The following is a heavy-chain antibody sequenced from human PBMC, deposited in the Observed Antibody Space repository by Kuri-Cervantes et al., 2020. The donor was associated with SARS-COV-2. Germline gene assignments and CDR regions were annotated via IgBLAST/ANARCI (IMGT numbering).Heavy chain of an antibody. V-gene: IGHV2-5*02. CDR1: GFSLSTGGLG. D-gene: IGHD3-22*01. Sequence: SGPTLANPSQTLTLTCTFFGFSLSTGGLGVGWMRQPPGKALEWLALIYWDDEKRYSPSLKSRLTITKDTSKSQAVLTMTNMDPVDTATYYCAHRGYYDSSGSLDYWGQGTLVTVSS. CDR2: IYWDDEK. CDR3: AHRGYYDSSGSLDY. J-gene: IGHJ4*02.